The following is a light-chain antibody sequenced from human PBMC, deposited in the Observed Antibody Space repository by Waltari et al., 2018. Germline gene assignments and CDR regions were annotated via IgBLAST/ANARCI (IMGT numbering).Light chain of an antibody. V-gene: IGLV2-11*01. CDR3: CSYAGGNTYV. J-gene: IGLJ1*01. CDR2: NVS. CDR1: SSNVGGYNY. Sequence: QSALTQPRSVSGSPGQSVTISCTGTSSNVGGYNYVFWYQHRPGKAPKLMIYNVSKRPSGVPDRFSGSKSANTASLTISGLQAEDEADYYCCSYAGGNTYVFGTGTKVTVL.